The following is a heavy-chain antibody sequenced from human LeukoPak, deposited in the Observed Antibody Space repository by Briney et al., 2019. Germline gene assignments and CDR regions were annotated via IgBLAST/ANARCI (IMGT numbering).Heavy chain of an antibody. V-gene: IGHV3-7*01. CDR2: IKQDGSEK. J-gene: IGHJ3*02. Sequence: GGSLGLSCAASGFTFSSYWMSWVRQAPGKGLEWVANIKQDGSEKYYVDSVKGRFTISRDNSKNTLYLQMNSLRAEDTAVYYCARGAPGFLDYYGSGSPRSDAFDIWGQGTMVTVSS. D-gene: IGHD3-10*01. CDR3: ARGAPGFLDYYGSGSPRSDAFDI. CDR1: GFTFSSYW.